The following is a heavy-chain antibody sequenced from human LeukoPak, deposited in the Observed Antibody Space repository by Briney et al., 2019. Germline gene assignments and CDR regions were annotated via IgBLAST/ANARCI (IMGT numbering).Heavy chain of an antibody. J-gene: IGHJ4*02. CDR1: GFTFSSYG. Sequence: GGSLRLSCAASGFTFSSYGMHWVRQAPGKGLEWVAFIRYDGSNKYYADSVKGRFTISRDSSKNTLYLQMNSLRAEDTAVYYCAKDPGGGEFAFDYWGQGTLVTVSS. CDR3: AKDPGGGEFAFDY. D-gene: IGHD2-15*01. CDR2: IRYDGSNK. V-gene: IGHV3-30*02.